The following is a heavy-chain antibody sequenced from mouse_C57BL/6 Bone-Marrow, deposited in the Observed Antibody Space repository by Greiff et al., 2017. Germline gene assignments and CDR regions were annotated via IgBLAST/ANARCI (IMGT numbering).Heavy chain of an antibody. D-gene: IGHD2-1*01. CDR1: GYTFTSYW. V-gene: IGHV1-64*01. J-gene: IGHJ2*01. Sequence: VQLQQPGAELVKPGASVKLSCKASGYTFTSYWMHWVKQRPGQGLEWIGMIHPNSGSTNDNEKFKSKATLTVDKSSSTAYMQLSSLTSEDSAVYYCARSRGNYVFDYWGQGTTLTVSS. CDR2: IHPNSGST. CDR3: ARSRGNYVFDY.